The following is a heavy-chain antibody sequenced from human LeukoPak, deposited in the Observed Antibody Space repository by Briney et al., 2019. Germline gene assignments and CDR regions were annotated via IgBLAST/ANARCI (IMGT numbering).Heavy chain of an antibody. V-gene: IGHV3-74*01. J-gene: IGHJ4*02. Sequence: GGSLRLSCAASGFTFSSYGMHWARQAPGKGLEWVSRINSDGSSTRYADSVKGRFTISRDNAKNTLYLQMNSLRAENTAVYYCAREYCSGGVCYFDYWGQGTLVTVSS. CDR2: INSDGSST. CDR1: GFTFSSYG. D-gene: IGHD2-15*01. CDR3: AREYCSGGVCYFDY.